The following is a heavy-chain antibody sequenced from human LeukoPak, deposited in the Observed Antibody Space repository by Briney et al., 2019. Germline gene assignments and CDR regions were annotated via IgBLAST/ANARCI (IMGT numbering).Heavy chain of an antibody. CDR2: IKEDGKDK. J-gene: IGHJ5*02. Sequence: GGSLRLSCAASGFIFSRYWMTWVRQAPGKGLEWVANIKEDGKDKYYVDSVKGRFTISKDNAKNALYLQMNSLRADDTAIYYCARDRGRGFDLWGQGTLVTVSS. CDR1: GFIFSRYW. CDR3: ARDRGRGFDL. V-gene: IGHV3-7*01.